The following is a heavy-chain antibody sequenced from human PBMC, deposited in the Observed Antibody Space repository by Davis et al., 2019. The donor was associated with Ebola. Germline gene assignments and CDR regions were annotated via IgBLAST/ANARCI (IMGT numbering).Heavy chain of an antibody. CDR2: IRYDGSNK. D-gene: IGHD5-18*01. V-gene: IGHV3-30*02. Sequence: IRYDGSNKYYADSVKGRFTISRDNSKNTLYLQMNSLRAEDTAVYYCAKDSRYSYSLDYWGQGTLVTVSS. CDR3: AKDSRYSYSLDY. J-gene: IGHJ4*02.